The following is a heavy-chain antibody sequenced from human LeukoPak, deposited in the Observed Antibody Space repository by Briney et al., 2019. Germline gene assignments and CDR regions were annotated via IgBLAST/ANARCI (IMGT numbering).Heavy chain of an antibody. V-gene: IGHV3-33*01. CDR1: GFTFSSYG. CDR3: ARVEELYYYYGMVV. CDR2: IWYDGSNK. Sequence: GGSLRLSCAASGFTFSSYGRHWVRQAPGKGLEWVAVIWYDGSNKYYADSVKGRFTISRDNSKNTLYLQMNSLRAEDTAVYYCARVEELYYYYGMVVWGQGTTVTVSS. J-gene: IGHJ6*02. D-gene: IGHD3-10*01.